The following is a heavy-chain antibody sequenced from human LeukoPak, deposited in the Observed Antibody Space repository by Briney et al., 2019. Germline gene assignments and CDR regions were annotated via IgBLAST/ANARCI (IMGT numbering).Heavy chain of an antibody. V-gene: IGHV3-11*05. CDR1: GFTFSDYY. Sequence: GGSLRLTCAASGFTFSDYYMSWIRQAPGKGLEGVSYISSSSSYTNYADSVKGRFTISRDNAKNSLYLQMNSLRAEDTAVYYCAREGYSYGHGVDYWGQGTLVTVSS. CDR3: AREGYSYGHGVDY. CDR2: ISSSSSYT. D-gene: IGHD5-18*01. J-gene: IGHJ4*02.